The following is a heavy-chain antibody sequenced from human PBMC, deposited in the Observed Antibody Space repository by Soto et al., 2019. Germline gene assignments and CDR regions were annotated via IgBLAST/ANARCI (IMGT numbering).Heavy chain of an antibody. CDR3: TTLTVTQSLYYYYYGMDV. CDR1: GFTFGDYA. D-gene: IGHD4-17*01. J-gene: IGHJ6*02. V-gene: IGHV3-49*03. CDR2: IRSKAYGGTT. Sequence: PGGSLRLSCAASGFTFGDYAMSWFRQAPGKGLEWVGFIRSKAYGGTTEYAASVKGRFTISRDDSKSIAYLQMNSLKTEDTAVYYCTTLTVTQSLYYYYYGMDVWGQGTTVTVSS.